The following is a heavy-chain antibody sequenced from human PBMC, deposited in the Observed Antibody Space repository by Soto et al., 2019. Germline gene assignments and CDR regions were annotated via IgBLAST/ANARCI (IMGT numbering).Heavy chain of an antibody. CDR1: GGSFSGYY. CDR2: INHSGST. D-gene: IGHD1-26*01. Sequence: PSETLSLTCAVYGGSFSGYYWSWIGQPPGKGLEWIGEINHSGSTNYNPSLKSRVTISVDTSKNQFSLKLSSVTAADTAVYYCAKMRGGSYYFYYYGMDVWGQGNTVT. V-gene: IGHV4-34*01. CDR3: AKMRGGSYYFYYYGMDV. J-gene: IGHJ6*02.